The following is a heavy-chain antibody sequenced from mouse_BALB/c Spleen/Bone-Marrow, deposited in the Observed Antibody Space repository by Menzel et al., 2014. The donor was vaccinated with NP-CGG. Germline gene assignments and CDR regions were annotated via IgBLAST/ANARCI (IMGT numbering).Heavy chain of an antibody. Sequence: EVKLMESGPGLVKPSQTVSLTCTVTGISITTGNYRWSWIRQFSGNKLEWIGYIYYSGTITYNPSLTSRTTITRDTSKNQIFLEMNSLTAEDTATYYCARGAMITTGYFDYWGQGTTLTVSS. J-gene: IGHJ2*01. V-gene: IGHV3-5*02. CDR3: ARGAMITTGYFDY. D-gene: IGHD2-4*01. CDR1: GISITTGNYR. CDR2: IYYSGTI.